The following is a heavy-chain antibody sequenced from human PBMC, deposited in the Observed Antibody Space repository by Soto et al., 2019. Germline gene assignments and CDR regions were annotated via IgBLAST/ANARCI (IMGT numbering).Heavy chain of an antibody. CDR2: ISTYNGNT. J-gene: IGHJ3*01. CDR1: GYTFTSYG. Sequence: QVQLVQSGAEVKKPGASVKVSCKASGYTFTSYGISWVRQAPGQGLEWMGWISTYNGNTDYAQNVQGRVTMTTDTSTSTAYMELRSLISDDTAVYYCARVIRYLLVMDAFDFWGQETMVTVSS. D-gene: IGHD3-3*02. CDR3: ARVIRYLLVMDAFDF. V-gene: IGHV1-18*01.